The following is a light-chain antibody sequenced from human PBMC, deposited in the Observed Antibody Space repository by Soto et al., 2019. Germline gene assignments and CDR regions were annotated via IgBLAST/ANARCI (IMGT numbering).Light chain of an antibody. V-gene: IGKV3-11*01. CDR3: QQRSHWPPT. CDR2: DAS. Sequence: EIVLTQSPATLSLSPGGRATLSCRASQSVSSYLAWYQQKPGQAPRLLIYDASNRATGIPARFSGSGSGTDFTLTISSLEPEDFAVYYCQQRSHWPPTFGPGTKVDIK. J-gene: IGKJ3*01. CDR1: QSVSSY.